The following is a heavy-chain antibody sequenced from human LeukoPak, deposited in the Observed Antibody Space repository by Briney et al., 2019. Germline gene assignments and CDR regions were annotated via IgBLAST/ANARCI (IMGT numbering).Heavy chain of an antibody. D-gene: IGHD6-19*01. CDR1: GFTLSSYE. V-gene: IGHV3-23*03. Sequence: PGGSLRLSCTVSGFTLSSYEMSWIRQAPGKGLEWVSSIDYDGGSGHYADSVKGRFTISRENSNNTLFLHLNSLRGEDTAVYYCTRNSGWYGLSWGQGTLVTVSS. CDR3: TRNSGWYGLS. J-gene: IGHJ1*01. CDR2: IDYDGGSG.